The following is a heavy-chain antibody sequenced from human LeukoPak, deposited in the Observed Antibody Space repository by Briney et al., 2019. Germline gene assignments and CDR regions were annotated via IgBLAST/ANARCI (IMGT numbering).Heavy chain of an antibody. V-gene: IGHV6-1*01. CDR2: TYYRSNWYN. J-gene: IGHJ4*02. Sequence: SQTLSLTCAISGDKVSNNYAAWNWIRQSPSRGLEWLGRTYYRSNWYNDYAPSLKIRIIINPDTSKNQFSLHLNSLTPEDTAVYYCARADYGSGSDYFDYWGQGTLVTVSS. CDR1: GDKVSNNYAA. CDR3: ARADYGSGSDYFDY. D-gene: IGHD3-10*01.